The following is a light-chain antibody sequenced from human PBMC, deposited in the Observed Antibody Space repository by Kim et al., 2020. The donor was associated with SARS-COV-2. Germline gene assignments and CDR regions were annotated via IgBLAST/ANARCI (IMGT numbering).Light chain of an antibody. CDR3: NSRDSSGNLYV. CDR2: GKN. Sequence: SSELTQDPAVSVALGHTVRITCQGDSLRSYYASWYQQKPGQAPVLVIYGKNNRPSGIPYRFSGSSSGNTASLTITGAQAEDEADYYCNSRDSSGNLYVFGTGTKVTVL. J-gene: IGLJ1*01. CDR1: SLRSYY. V-gene: IGLV3-19*01.